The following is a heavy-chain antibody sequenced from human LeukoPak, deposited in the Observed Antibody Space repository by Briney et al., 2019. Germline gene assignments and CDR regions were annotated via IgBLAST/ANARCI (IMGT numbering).Heavy chain of an antibody. D-gene: IGHD3-10*01. CDR1: GFTFSTYA. CDR2: ISGSDGST. V-gene: IGHV3-23*01. CDR3: AKGESHPKYYFDY. J-gene: IGHJ4*02. Sequence: GGSLRLSCAASGFTFSTYAMRWVRQAPGKGLEWVSSISGSDGSTYYADSVKGRFTISRHNSKNTLYLQMNSLRAEDTAVYYCAKGESHPKYYFDYWGQGTLVTVSS.